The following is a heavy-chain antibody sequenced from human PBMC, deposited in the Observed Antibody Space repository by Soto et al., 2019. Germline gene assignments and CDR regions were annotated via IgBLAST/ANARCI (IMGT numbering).Heavy chain of an antibody. CDR2: INAGSGTS. J-gene: IGHJ4*01. CDR1: GYTFNRYA. CDR3: ARERGNSGTFDY. D-gene: IGHD1-1*01. Sequence: QVQLVQSAAEVREPGASVKVSCKASGYTFNRYAMHWVRQAPGQSLEWMGWINAGSGTSVYSEKFLGRVSFNRDTSASTAYMELRSLGSGDTAVYYWARERGNSGTFDYWGQGTLVTVSS. V-gene: IGHV1-3*01.